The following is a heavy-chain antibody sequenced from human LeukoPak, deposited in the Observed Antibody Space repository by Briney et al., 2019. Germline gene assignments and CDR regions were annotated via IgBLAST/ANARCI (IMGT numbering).Heavy chain of an antibody. V-gene: IGHV5-51*01. J-gene: IGHJ4*02. CDR2: IYPGDSDT. D-gene: IGHD3-10*01. CDR1: GYSFTSYW. CDR3: ARGIPKRIDYGSGSGGYYFDY. Sequence: GESLKISCKGSGYSFTSYWIGWVRQMPGKGLEWMGIIYPGDSDTRYSPSFQGQVTISADKSISTAYLQWSSLKASDTAMYYCARGIPKRIDYGSGSGGYYFDYWGQGTLVTVSS.